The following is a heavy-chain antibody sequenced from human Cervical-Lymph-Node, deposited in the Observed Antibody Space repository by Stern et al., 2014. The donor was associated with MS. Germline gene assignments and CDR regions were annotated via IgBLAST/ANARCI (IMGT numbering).Heavy chain of an antibody. J-gene: IGHJ4*02. CDR1: GFTFSGYW. Sequence: VQLMQSGGGLVQPGGSLRLSCAASGFTFSGYWMHWVRQAPGKGLVWVSRINGDGSSTNYADSVTGRFTVSRDNAKNTLYLEMNSLRVEDTAVYYCARDPYGDYSSFWGQGTLVTVSS. D-gene: IGHD4-17*01. CDR3: ARDPYGDYSSF. V-gene: IGHV3-74*01. CDR2: INGDGSST.